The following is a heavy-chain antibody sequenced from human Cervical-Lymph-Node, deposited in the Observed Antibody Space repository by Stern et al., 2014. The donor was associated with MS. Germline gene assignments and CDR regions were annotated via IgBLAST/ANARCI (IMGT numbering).Heavy chain of an antibody. J-gene: IGHJ4*02. CDR3: TRAVGGVGRE. CDR1: GYTFTNYY. D-gene: IGHD3-16*01. CDR2: INPNGSVT. V-gene: IGHV1-46*01. Sequence: QVQLVQSGPEVKKPGASVMVSCKTSGYTFTNYYIHWVRQAPGQGLEWMGIINPNGSVTASAQKFQGRLTMTRDTSTTTVYMRLITLTSEDTDMYYCTRAVGGVGREWGQGTLVFVSS.